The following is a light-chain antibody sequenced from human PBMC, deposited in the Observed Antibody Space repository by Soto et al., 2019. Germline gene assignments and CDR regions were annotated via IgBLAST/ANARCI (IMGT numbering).Light chain of an antibody. CDR3: QQYTNYPWT. V-gene: IGKV1-5*01. Sequence: DIQMTQSPPTLSASVGDRVTITCRASQSISSWLAWYQQRPGKAPNLLIYDGSSLESGVPSRFSGSGSGTEFTLTISSLQPDDFATYYCQQYTNYPWTFGQGTKVEIK. CDR2: DGS. J-gene: IGKJ1*01. CDR1: QSISSW.